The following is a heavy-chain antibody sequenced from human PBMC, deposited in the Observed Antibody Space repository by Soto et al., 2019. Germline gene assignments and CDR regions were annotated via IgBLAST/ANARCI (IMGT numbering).Heavy chain of an antibody. V-gene: IGHV3-30*18. D-gene: IGHD4-17*01. CDR2: ISYDGSNK. CDR3: AQCYYGGFDY. CDR1: GFTFSSYG. Sequence: QVQLVESGGGVVQPGRSLRLSCAASGFTFSSYGMHWVRQAPGKGLECVAVISYDGSNKYYADSVKGRFTISRDNSKNPLYLQMNSLRAEDTAVYYCAQCYYGGFDYWGQGTLVTVSS. J-gene: IGHJ4*02.